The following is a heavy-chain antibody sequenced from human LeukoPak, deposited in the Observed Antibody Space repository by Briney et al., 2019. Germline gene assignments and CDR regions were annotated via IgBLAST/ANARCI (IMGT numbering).Heavy chain of an antibody. D-gene: IGHD6-13*01. Sequence: PSETLSLTGTVSGGSISSYYWSWIRQPPGKGLEWIGYIFYSGSTNYNPSLRSRVTISLDTSKNQFSLKLSSVTAADTAVYYCARFASGTTWFDSWGQGTLVAVSS. V-gene: IGHV4-59*08. CDR1: GGSISSYY. J-gene: IGHJ5*01. CDR2: IFYSGST. CDR3: ARFASGTTWFDS.